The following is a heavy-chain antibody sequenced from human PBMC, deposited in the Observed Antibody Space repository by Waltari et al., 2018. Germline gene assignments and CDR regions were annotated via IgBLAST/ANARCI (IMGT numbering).Heavy chain of an antibody. J-gene: IGHJ6*02. Sequence: EVQLVESGGGLVKPGGSLRLSCAASGFTFSSYSMNWVRQAPGKGLEWVSSISSSSSYIYYADSVKGRFTISRDNAKNSLYLQMNSLRAEDTAVYYCAREKGGLGGLDVWGQGTKVTVSS. CDR3: AREKGGLGGLDV. D-gene: IGHD3-16*01. V-gene: IGHV3-21*01. CDR2: ISSSSSYI. CDR1: GFTFSSYS.